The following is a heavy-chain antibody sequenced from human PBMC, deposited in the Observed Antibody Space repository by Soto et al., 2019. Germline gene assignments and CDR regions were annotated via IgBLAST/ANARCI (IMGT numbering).Heavy chain of an antibody. D-gene: IGHD6-19*01. Sequence: XETLSLPFTVSGGSISSSRYYWGWIRQPPGKGLEWIGSIYYSGSTYYNPSLKSRVTISVDTSKNQFSLKLSSVTAADTAVYYCASYSSGWYADWGQGTLVTVSS. V-gene: IGHV4-39*01. CDR2: IYYSGST. CDR1: GGSISSSRYY. J-gene: IGHJ4*02. CDR3: ASYSSGWYAD.